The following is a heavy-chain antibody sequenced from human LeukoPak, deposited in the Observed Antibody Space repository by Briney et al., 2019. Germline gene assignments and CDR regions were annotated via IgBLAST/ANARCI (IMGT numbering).Heavy chain of an antibody. J-gene: IGHJ4*02. D-gene: IGHD6-13*01. CDR1: GFTFSSYG. Sequence: GGSLRLSCAASGFTFSSYGMHWVRQAPGKGLEWVAVIWYDGSNKYYADSVKGRFTISRDNSKNTLYLQMNSLRAEDAAVYYCARDLGSSSWYYFDYWGQGTLVTVSS. V-gene: IGHV3-33*08. CDR2: IWYDGSNK. CDR3: ARDLGSSSWYYFDY.